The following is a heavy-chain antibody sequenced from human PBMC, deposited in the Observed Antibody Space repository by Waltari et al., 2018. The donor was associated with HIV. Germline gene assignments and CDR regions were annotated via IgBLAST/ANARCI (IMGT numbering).Heavy chain of an antibody. V-gene: IGHV1-3*01. J-gene: IGHJ4*02. Sequence: QVQLVQSGAEVKKPGASVKVSCKATGYTLTSYAMHWVRQAPGQRLEWMGWINAGNGNTKYSQKFQGRVTITRDTSASTAYMELSSLRSEDTAVYYCARDIPRMGIDYWGQGTLVTVSS. CDR2: INAGNGNT. CDR3: ARDIPRMGIDY. CDR1: GYTLTSYA. D-gene: IGHD2-15*01.